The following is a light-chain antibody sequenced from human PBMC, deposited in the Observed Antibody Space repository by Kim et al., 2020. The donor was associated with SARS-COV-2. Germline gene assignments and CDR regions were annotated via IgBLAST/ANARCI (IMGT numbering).Light chain of an antibody. Sequence: QSVLIQPPSASGTPGQRVTISCSGSSSNIGNNYVYWYQQLPGTTPKLLINRDNQRPSGVPDRFSGSKSGTSASLVISGLRSEDEADYYCTAWDDTLSGSWVFGGGTKLTVL. CDR1: SSNIGNNY. V-gene: IGLV1-47*01. CDR3: TAWDDTLSGSWV. J-gene: IGLJ3*02. CDR2: RDN.